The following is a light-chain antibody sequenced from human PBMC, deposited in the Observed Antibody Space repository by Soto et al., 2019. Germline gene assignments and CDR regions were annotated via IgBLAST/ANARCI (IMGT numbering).Light chain of an antibody. CDR2: EAT. CDR1: RSDVGAYNY. Sequence: QSVLTQPASVSGSPGQSIAISCTGTRSDVGAYNYVSWYQQHPGKAPKLMISEATNRPSGVSDRFSGSKSGNTASLTISGLQAEDEADYYCSSFTSRFTFVFGTGTKLTVL. V-gene: IGLV2-14*01. CDR3: SSFTSRFTFV. J-gene: IGLJ1*01.